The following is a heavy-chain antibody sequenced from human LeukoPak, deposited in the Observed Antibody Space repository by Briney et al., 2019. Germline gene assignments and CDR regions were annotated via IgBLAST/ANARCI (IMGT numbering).Heavy chain of an antibody. CDR3: ARIAYDALDSYYYGMDV. Sequence: SETLSLTCTVSGGSISSGPYYWIWILQHPGKGLEWIGYITYSGNTYYYPALNSRVTVSLDTSKTQFSLKLSSVTAADTAVYYCARIAYDALDSYYYGMDVWGQGTTVTVSS. D-gene: IGHD3-3*01. CDR1: GGSISSGPYY. V-gene: IGHV4-31*03. CDR2: ITYSGNT. J-gene: IGHJ6*02.